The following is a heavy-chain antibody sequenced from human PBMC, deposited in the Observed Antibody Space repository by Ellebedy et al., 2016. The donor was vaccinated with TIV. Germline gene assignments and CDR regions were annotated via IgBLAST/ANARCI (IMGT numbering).Heavy chain of an antibody. CDR2: IHSSGST. D-gene: IGHD3-10*01. Sequence: MPSETLSLTCTVSSGSISNSNYYWGWIRQPPGKGLEWIGSIHSSGSTYYNSSLRSRLTISVDTSKNQFSLQLTSVTSADTAVYYCEREHGELGSKYYSTDVWGQGTTVTVSS. V-gene: IGHV4-39*02. CDR3: EREHGELGSKYYSTDV. CDR1: SGSISNSNYY. J-gene: IGHJ6*02.